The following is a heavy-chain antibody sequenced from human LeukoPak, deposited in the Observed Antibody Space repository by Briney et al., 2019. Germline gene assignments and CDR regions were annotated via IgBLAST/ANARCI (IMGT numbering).Heavy chain of an antibody. CDR1: GFTLSTYS. J-gene: IGHJ4*02. V-gene: IGHV3-48*01. CDR3: ARDPPSGGFDY. Sequence: GGSLRLSCAASGFTLSTYSMNWVRQAPGKGLEWVAYISTSSTTIYSADSAKGRFTISRDDAKNSLYLQMNSLRAEDTAVYYCARDPPSGGFDYWGQGTLVTVSS. CDR2: ISTSSTTI. D-gene: IGHD3-16*01.